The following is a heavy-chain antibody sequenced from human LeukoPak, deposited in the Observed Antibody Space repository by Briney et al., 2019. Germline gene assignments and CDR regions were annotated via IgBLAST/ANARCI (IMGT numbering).Heavy chain of an antibody. CDR3: ARVPLPTYYYDSSGDDAFDI. Sequence: PSETLSLTCTVSGGSISSGGYYWSWIRQHPGKGLEWIGYIYYSGSTYYNPSLKSRVTISVDTSKNQFSLKLSSVTAADTAVYYCARVPLPTYYYDSSGDDAFDIWGQGTMVTVSS. CDR1: GGSISSGGYY. CDR2: IYYSGST. V-gene: IGHV4-30-4*08. J-gene: IGHJ3*02. D-gene: IGHD3-22*01.